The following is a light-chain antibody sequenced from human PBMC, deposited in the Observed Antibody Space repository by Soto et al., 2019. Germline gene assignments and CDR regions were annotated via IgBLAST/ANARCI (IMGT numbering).Light chain of an antibody. V-gene: IGLV2-11*01. CDR1: SSDVGAYDF. Sequence: QSVLTQPRSVSGSPGQSVTISCPGPSSDVGAYDFVSWYHHHPAKAPRLKLFDVSERPSGVRHRFSCSKTGNTSSLTISGLQADDEADYYCCLYAATFYVFGTGTKVTVL. CDR3: CLYAATFYV. J-gene: IGLJ1*01. CDR2: DVS.